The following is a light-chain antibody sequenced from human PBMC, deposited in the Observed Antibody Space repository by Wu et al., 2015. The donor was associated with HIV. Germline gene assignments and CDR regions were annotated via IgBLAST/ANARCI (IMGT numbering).Light chain of an antibody. CDR1: QSVSSY. J-gene: IGKJ2*03. CDR2: DAS. V-gene: IGKV3-11*01. CDR3: QQRSNWPS. Sequence: EIVLTQSPVTLSLSPGKRATLSCRASQSVSSYLAWYQQKPGQAPRLLIYDASNRATGIPARFSGSGSGTDFTLTISSLEPEDFAVYYCQQRSNWPSFGQGTKLEIK.